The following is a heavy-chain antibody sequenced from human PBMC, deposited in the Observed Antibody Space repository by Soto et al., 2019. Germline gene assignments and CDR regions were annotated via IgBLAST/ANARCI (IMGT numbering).Heavy chain of an antibody. J-gene: IGHJ6*02. CDR2: IYYSGST. CDR3: ARGTARFGDGMDV. CDR1: GGSISSGGYY. Sequence: QVQLQESGPGLVKPSQTLSLTCTVSGGSISSGGYYWSWIRQHPGKGLEWIGFIYYSGSTYYNPSPKSRVTISVDTSKNQFSLKLSSVTAADTAVYYCARGTARFGDGMDVWGQGTTVTVSS. D-gene: IGHD3-16*01. V-gene: IGHV4-31*03.